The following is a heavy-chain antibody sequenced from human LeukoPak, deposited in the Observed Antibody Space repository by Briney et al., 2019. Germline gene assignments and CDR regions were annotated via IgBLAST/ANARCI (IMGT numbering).Heavy chain of an antibody. CDR3: ARDKQWLRELDY. Sequence: ASVKVSCKASGYTFTGYYMHWVRQAPGQGLEWMGWVNPNSGGTNYAQKFQGRVTMTRDTSISTAYMELSRLRSDDTAVYYCARDKQWLRELDYWGQGTLVTVSS. V-gene: IGHV1-2*02. D-gene: IGHD6-19*01. CDR1: GYTFTGYY. CDR2: VNPNSGGT. J-gene: IGHJ4*02.